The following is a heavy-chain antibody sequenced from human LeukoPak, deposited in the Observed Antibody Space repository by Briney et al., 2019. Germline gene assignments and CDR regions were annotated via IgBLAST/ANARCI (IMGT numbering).Heavy chain of an antibody. Sequence: SETLSLTCSVSGGSINSYYWSWIRQPPGKGLEWIGYIYYTGTTNYNPSLESRVTISVDTSKKKFSLKLSSVTAADTAVYYCARAIGATGTGDSWGQGTLVTVSS. CDR3: ARAIGATGTGDS. J-gene: IGHJ4*02. V-gene: IGHV4-59*01. D-gene: IGHD6-13*01. CDR2: IYYTGTT. CDR1: GGSINSYY.